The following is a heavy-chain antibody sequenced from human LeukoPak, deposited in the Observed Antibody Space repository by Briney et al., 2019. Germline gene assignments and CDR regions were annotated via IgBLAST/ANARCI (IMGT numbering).Heavy chain of an antibody. Sequence: PGGSLRLSCAASGFTFSSWWMTWVRQAPGKGLEWVANINQDGSEKYYVDSVKGRFTISRDNAKNSLYLQMNSLRAEDTAVYYCASTSGWYEPIDYWGQGTLVTVSS. CDR2: INQDGSEK. V-gene: IGHV3-7*02. D-gene: IGHD6-19*01. J-gene: IGHJ4*02. CDR1: GFTFSSWW. CDR3: ASTSGWYEPIDY.